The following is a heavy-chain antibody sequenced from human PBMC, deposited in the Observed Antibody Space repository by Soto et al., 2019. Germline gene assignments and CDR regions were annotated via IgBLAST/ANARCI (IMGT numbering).Heavy chain of an antibody. V-gene: IGHV5-10-1*01. J-gene: IGHJ5*02. CDR3: ARHGPPNAHVDQHWFDP. CDR1: GCSFTSYW. Sequence: GESLKISCNCSGCSFTSYWINLVRQVPGKGLEWMGRIDPSGSYANYSPSFQGHVTISADKSISTAYLQWSSLKASDTAMSYCARHGPPNAHVDQHWFDPWGQGTLVTVSS. CDR2: IDPSGSYA.